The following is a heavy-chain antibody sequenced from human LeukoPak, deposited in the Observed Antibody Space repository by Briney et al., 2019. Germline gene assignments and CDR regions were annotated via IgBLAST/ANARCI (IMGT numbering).Heavy chain of an antibody. CDR1: GFTFSSYW. D-gene: IGHD7-27*01. V-gene: IGHV3-7*01. J-gene: IGHJ3*01. Sequence: GGSLRLSCAASGFTFSSYWMSWVRQAPGKGLEWVANIKQDGSEKYYVDSVKGRFTISRDNAKNSLYLQMNSLRDEDTAVYYCAREDDDWGPNTFDVWGQGTVVTVSS. CDR3: AREDDDWGPNTFDV. CDR2: IKQDGSEK.